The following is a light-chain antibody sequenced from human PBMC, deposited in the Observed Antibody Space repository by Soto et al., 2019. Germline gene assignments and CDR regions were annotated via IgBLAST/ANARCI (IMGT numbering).Light chain of an antibody. CDR2: EVT. CDR1: SSDVGGYNF. Sequence: QSVLTQPPSASGSPGQSVTISCTGTSSDVGGYNFVSWYQQHPGKPPKLMIYEVTKRPSGVPSRFSGSKSGNKASLSVSGRQAEDEADYYCRSYAGSSNLGVFGGGTKVTVL. CDR3: RSYAGSSNLGV. V-gene: IGLV2-8*01. J-gene: IGLJ3*02.